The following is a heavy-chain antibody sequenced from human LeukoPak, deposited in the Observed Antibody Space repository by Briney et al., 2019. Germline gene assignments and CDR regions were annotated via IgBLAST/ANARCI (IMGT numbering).Heavy chain of an antibody. CDR3: ARGQSLDYYYGMDV. V-gene: IGHV4-39*07. J-gene: IGHJ6*02. CDR1: GGSISSSSYY. Sequence: SEALSLTCTVSGGSISSSSYYWGWIRQPPGKGLEWIGSIYYSGSTYYNPSLKSRVTISVDTSKNQFSLKLSSVTAADTAVYYCARGQSLDYYYGMDVWGQGTTVTVSS. CDR2: IYYSGST.